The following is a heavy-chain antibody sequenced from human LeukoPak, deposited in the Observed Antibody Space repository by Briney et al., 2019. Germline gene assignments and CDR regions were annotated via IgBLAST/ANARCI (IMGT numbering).Heavy chain of an antibody. Sequence: PSQTLSLTCTVSGGSISSGSYYWSWIRQPAGKGLEWIGRIYTSGSTNYNPSLKSRVTISVGTSKNQFSLKLSSVTAADTAVYYCARYSYGYDWFDPWGQGTLVTVSS. D-gene: IGHD5-18*01. CDR1: GGSISSGSYY. CDR3: ARYSYGYDWFDP. J-gene: IGHJ5*02. CDR2: IYTSGST. V-gene: IGHV4-61*02.